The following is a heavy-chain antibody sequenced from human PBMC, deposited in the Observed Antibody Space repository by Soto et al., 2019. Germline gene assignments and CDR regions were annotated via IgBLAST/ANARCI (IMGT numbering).Heavy chain of an antibody. V-gene: IGHV5-51*01. CDR3: ARDTFSGDSSGSHY. CDR1: GYSFTSYW. CDR2: SYPGGSDT. D-gene: IGHD3-22*01. J-gene: IGHJ4*02. Sequence: GESLKISCKGSGYSFTSYWIAWVRQMPGKGLEWMGISYPGGSDTRYSPSFQGQVTFSADKTISTAYMQWSSLKASATAMYYCARDTFSGDSSGSHYWGQGTLVTVSS.